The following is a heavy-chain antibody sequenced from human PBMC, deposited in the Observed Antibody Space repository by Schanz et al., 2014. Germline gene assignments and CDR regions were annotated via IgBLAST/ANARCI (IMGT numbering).Heavy chain of an antibody. Sequence: EVQLVESGGGLVQPGRSLRLSCVASGFRFDDYAMHWVRQAPGKGLEWVSGMSWNAGSLGYGDSVKGRFTISRDNAKNSLYLQMNSLRAEVTALYYCARDTAQSCIGPSCFEYFQHWGQGALVTVSS. J-gene: IGHJ1*01. CDR2: MSWNAGSL. CDR3: ARDTAQSCIGPSCFEYFQH. CDR1: GFRFDDYA. V-gene: IGHV3-9*01. D-gene: IGHD2-2*01.